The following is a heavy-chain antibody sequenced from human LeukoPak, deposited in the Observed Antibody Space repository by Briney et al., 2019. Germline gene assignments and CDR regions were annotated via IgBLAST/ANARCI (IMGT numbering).Heavy chain of an antibody. J-gene: IGHJ2*01. V-gene: IGHV3-7*01. CDR2: IKQNGSEK. CDR3: ARPGRSWYFDL. CDR1: GFTFSIYW. Sequence: RGSLRLSCAASGFTFSIYWMSWVRQAPGKGLEWVANIKQNGSEKYFVDSVKGRFTISRDNAKNSLYLQLNSLRAEDTAVYYCARPGRSWYFDLWGRGTLVTVSS. D-gene: IGHD3-10*01.